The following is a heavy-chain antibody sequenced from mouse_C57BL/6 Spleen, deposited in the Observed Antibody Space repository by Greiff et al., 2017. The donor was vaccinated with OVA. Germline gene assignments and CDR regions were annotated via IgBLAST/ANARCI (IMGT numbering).Heavy chain of an antibody. CDR1: GYTFTSYD. Sequence: VKLLESGPELVKPGASVKLSCKASGYTFTSYDINWVKQRPGQGLEWIGWIYPRDGSTKYNEKFKGKATLTVATSSSTAYMELHSLTSEDSAVYFCARGGGYRYFDVWGKGTTVTVSS. V-gene: IGHV1-85*01. CDR2: IYPRDGST. CDR3: ARGGGYRYFDV. J-gene: IGHJ1*03.